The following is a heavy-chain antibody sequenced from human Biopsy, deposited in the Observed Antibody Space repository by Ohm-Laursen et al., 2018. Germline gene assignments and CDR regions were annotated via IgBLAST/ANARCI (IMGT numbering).Heavy chain of an antibody. V-gene: IGHV3-48*03. J-gene: IGHJ3*01. CDR1: GFAFNLYE. CDR3: ARLNSGTYDASDL. Sequence: SLRLSCAASGFAFNLYEMNWVRQAPGKRMEWTSYIYGGGSPVSYADSVKGRFTISRDNAQNSLYLHMNSLRAEDTAVYYCARLNSGTYDASDLWGQGTMVIVSS. D-gene: IGHD1-26*01. CDR2: IYGGGSPV.